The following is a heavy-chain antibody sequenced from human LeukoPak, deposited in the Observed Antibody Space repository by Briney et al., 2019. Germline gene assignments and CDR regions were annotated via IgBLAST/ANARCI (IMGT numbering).Heavy chain of an antibody. CDR3: AREPGYPSFDY. CDR1: GFTFSSYA. J-gene: IGHJ4*02. V-gene: IGHV3-30-3*01. D-gene: IGHD3-16*02. Sequence: GGSLRLSCAASGFTFSSYAMHWVRQAPGKGLEWVAVISYDGSNKYYADSVKGQFTISRDNSKNTLYLQMNSLRAEDTAVYYCAREPGYPSFDYWGQGTLVTVSS. CDR2: ISYDGSNK.